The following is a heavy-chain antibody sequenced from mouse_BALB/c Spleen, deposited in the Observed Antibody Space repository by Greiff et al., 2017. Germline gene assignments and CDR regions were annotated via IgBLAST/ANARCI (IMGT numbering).Heavy chain of an antibody. V-gene: IGHV5-17*02. CDR1: GFTFSSFG. Sequence: EVMLVESGGGLVQPGGSRKLSCAASGFTFSSFGMHWVRQAPEKGLEWVAYISSGSSTIYYADTVKGRFTISRDNPKNTLFLQMTSLRSEDTAMYYCAREEMDYWGQGTSVTVSS. CDR3: AREEMDY. J-gene: IGHJ4*01. CDR2: ISSGSSTI.